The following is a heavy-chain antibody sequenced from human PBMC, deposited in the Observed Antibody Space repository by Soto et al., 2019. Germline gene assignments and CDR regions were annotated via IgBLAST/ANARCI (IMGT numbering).Heavy chain of an antibody. CDR1: GFTFSSYA. CDR3: ARFPFECSGGSCRTPAHFDY. J-gene: IGHJ4*02. Sequence: PGGSLRLSCAASGFTFSSYAMHWVRQAPGKGLEWVAVISYDGSNKYYADSVKGRFTISRDNSKNTLKLQINSLRAEDTDVYYCARFPFECSGGSCRTPAHFDYWGQGTLGTVSS. V-gene: IGHV3-30-3*01. D-gene: IGHD2-15*01. CDR2: ISYDGSNK.